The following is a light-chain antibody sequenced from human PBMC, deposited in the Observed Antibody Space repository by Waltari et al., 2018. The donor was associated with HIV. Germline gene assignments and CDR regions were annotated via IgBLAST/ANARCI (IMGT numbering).Light chain of an antibody. CDR3: QSYDSSLSGSV. CDR2: GNT. CDR1: SSNIGARYG. V-gene: IGLV1-40*01. Sequence: QSVLTQPPSVSGAPGQGVTLSCNGSSSNIGARYGVQWYQPLPGTAPKLLIFGNTNRPSGVPHRFSVSRSGTSASLAITGLQAEDEADYYCQSYDSSLSGSVFGGGTKLTVL. J-gene: IGLJ2*01.